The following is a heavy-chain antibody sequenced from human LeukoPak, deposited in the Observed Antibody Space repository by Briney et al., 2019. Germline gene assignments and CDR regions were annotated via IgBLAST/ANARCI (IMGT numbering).Heavy chain of an antibody. CDR3: TRGRSIDYFDY. V-gene: IGHV4-39*01. CDR1: GGSISSSSYY. Sequence: SETLSLTCTVSGGSISSSSYYWGWIRQPPGKGLEWIGSIYYGGSTYYNPSLKSRVTTSVDTSKNQFSLKLSSVTAAETAVYYCTRGRSIDYFDYWGQGTLVTVSS. CDR2: IYYGGST. D-gene: IGHD2-21*01. J-gene: IGHJ4*02.